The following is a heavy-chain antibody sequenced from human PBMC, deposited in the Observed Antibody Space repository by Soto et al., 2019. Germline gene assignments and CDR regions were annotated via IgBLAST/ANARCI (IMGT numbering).Heavy chain of an antibody. CDR2: INAGNGNK. CDR3: ARGGPPIDY. J-gene: IGHJ4*02. Sequence: QVQLVQSGAEEKKPGASVKVSCKASGYTFTSYAMHWVRQAPGQRLEWMGWINAGNGNKKHSQKFQGRVTITRDTSASTAYMELSRLTSEDTAVYYCARGGPPIDYWGQGTLVTVSS. V-gene: IGHV1-3*05. CDR1: GYTFTSYA. D-gene: IGHD3-10*01.